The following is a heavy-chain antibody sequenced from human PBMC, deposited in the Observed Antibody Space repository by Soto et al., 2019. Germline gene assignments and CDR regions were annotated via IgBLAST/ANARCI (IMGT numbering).Heavy chain of an antibody. CDR2: INHSGST. V-gene: IGHV4-34*01. D-gene: IGHD1-7*01. CDR3: ARSVTGTTCPSV. Sequence: QVQLQQWGAGLLKPSETLSLTCAVYGGSFSGYYWSWIRQPPGKGLEWIGEINHSGSTNYNPSLKSRVTISVDTSKNQFSLKLSSVTAADTAEYYCARSVTGTTCPSVWGQGTMVTVSS. J-gene: IGHJ3*01. CDR1: GGSFSGYY.